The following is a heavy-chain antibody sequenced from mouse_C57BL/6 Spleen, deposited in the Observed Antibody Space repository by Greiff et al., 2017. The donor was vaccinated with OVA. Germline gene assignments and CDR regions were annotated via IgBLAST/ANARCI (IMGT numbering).Heavy chain of an antibody. CDR2: IDPETGGT. V-gene: IGHV1-15*01. J-gene: IGHJ4*01. CDR3: TRRDGYYASYAMDY. D-gene: IGHD2-3*01. Sequence: VQLQQSGAELVRPGASVTLSCKASGYTFTDYEMHWVKQTPVHGLEWIGAIDPETGGTAYNQKFKGKAILTADKSSSTAYMELRSLTSEDSAVYYCTRRDGYYASYAMDYWGQGTSVTVSS. CDR1: GYTFTDYE.